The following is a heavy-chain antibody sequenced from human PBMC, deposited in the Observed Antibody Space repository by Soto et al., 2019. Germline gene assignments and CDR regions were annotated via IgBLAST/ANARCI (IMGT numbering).Heavy chain of an antibody. CDR3: AKDFHGDYPVYYYYGMDV. J-gene: IGHJ6*02. CDR2: ISGSGGST. CDR1: GFTFSSYA. Sequence: EVQLLESGGGLVQPGGSLRLSCAASGFTFSSYAMSWVRQAPGKGLEWVSAISGSGGSTYYADSVKGRFTISRDNSKNKLYLQMNSLRDEDKAVYYCAKDFHGDYPVYYYYGMDVWGQGTTVTVSS. V-gene: IGHV3-23*01. D-gene: IGHD4-17*01.